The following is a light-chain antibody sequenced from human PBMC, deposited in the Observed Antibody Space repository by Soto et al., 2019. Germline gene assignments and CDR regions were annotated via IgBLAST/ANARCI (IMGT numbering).Light chain of an antibody. CDR3: QHRSNWPRFT. CDR1: QSISSY. Sequence: EIGLTQSPVTLSLSPGERATLSCRASQSISSYLAWYQHKPGQAPRLLIYDASNRATGVPARFSGSGSGTDFTLTINSLEPEDFALYYCQHRSNWPRFTFGPGTKVDIK. CDR2: DAS. J-gene: IGKJ3*01. V-gene: IGKV3-11*01.